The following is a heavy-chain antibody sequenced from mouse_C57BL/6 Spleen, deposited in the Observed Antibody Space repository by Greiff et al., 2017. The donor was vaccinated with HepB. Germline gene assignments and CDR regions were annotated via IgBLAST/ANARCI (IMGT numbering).Heavy chain of an antibody. CDR3: ARKALYDGYYEFAY. D-gene: IGHD2-3*01. V-gene: IGHV1-50*01. CDR1: GYTFTSYW. J-gene: IGHJ3*01. CDR2: IDPSDSYT. Sequence: VQLQQPGAELVKPGASVKLSCKASGYTFTSYWMQWVNQRPGQGLEWIGEIDPSDSYTNYNQKFRGKATLTVDTSSSTAYMQLSSLTSEDSAVYYGARKALYDGYYEFAYWGQGTLVTVSA.